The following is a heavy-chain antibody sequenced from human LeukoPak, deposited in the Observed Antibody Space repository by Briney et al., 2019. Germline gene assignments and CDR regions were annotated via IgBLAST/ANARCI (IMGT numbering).Heavy chain of an antibody. CDR3: AKGGGSYWVFRSAFDI. CDR1: GFTFDDYA. J-gene: IGHJ3*02. CDR2: ISWNSGSI. D-gene: IGHD1-26*01. Sequence: TGGSLRLSCAASGFTFDDYAMHWVRQAPGKGLEWVSGISWNSGSIGYADSVKGRFTISRDNAKNSLYLQMNSLRAEDTALYYCAKGGGSYWVFRSAFDIWGQGTMVTVSS. V-gene: IGHV3-9*01.